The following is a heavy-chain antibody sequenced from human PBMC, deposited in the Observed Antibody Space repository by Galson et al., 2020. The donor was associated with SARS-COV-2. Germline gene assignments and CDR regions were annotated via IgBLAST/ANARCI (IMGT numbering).Heavy chain of an antibody. J-gene: IGHJ6*02. CDR1: GFTFKKYW. CDR2: IKYDGSET. CDR3: AREDPRGDV. Sequence: GGSLRLSCVVSGFTFKKYWMSWVRQAPGKGLEWVANIKYDGSETHYVDSVKGRFTISRDNAENSLFLQMSSLRVEDTALYYCAREDPRGDVWGRGTMVAVSS. D-gene: IGHD3-10*01. V-gene: IGHV3-7*01.